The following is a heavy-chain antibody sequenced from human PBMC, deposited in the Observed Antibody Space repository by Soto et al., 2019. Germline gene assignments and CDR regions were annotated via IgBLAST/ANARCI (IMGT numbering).Heavy chain of an antibody. J-gene: IGHJ6*02. CDR1: GYTLGSSS. CDR3: ARDTAMVQNYYYYGLDV. Sequence: VKVSCKARGYTLGSSSRCWVRQAPEQRFEWMGWISAGNGNTKYSQKFQDRVTITRDTSASTAYMELSSLRSEDTAVYYCARDTAMVQNYYYYGLDVWGQATTVTLSS. V-gene: IGHV1-3*01. D-gene: IGHD5-18*01. CDR2: ISAGNGNT.